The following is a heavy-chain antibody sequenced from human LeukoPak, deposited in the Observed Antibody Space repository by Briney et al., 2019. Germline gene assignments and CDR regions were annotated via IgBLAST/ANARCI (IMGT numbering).Heavy chain of an antibody. CDR2: ISGSGRST. CDR3: AKWSWRSLYADYADMTFDY. D-gene: IGHD4-17*01. V-gene: IGHV3-23*01. Sequence: PGGSLSLSCAASGFTFSTYAMSWVRQAPGKGLEWVSSISGSGRSTYYADSVKGRFTIYRDNSKNTLDLQMNSLRAEDTAVYYCAKWSWRSLYADYADMTFDYWGRGTLVTVSS. J-gene: IGHJ4*02. CDR1: GFTFSTYA.